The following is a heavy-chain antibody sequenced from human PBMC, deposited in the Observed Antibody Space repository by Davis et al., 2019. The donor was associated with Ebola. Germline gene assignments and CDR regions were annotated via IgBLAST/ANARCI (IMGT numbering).Heavy chain of an antibody. V-gene: IGHV3-74*01. D-gene: IGHD6-19*01. J-gene: IGHJ4*02. CDR1: GFSFSSTW. CDR3: AKPGIAVAGPDY. Sequence: GESLKISCAASGFSFSSTWMHWVRQAPGKGLVWVSRIHSDGTNTIYTDSVKGRFTISRDNAKNTLYLQMNSLRAEDTAVYYCAKPGIAVAGPDYWGQGTLVTVSS. CDR2: IHSDGTNT.